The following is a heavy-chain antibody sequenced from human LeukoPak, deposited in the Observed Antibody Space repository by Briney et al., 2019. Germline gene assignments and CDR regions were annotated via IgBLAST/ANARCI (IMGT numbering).Heavy chain of an antibody. CDR1: GFTFSGYS. CDR3: ARALTIFGVVIYAFDI. D-gene: IGHD3-3*01. V-gene: IGHV3-21*01. J-gene: IGHJ3*02. Sequence: NPGGSLRLSCAASGFTFSGYSVNWVRQAPGKGLEWVSSISSSSSYIYYADSVKGRFTISRDNAKNSLYLQMNSLRAEDTAVYYCARALTIFGVVIYAFDIWGQGTMVTVSS. CDR2: ISSSSSYI.